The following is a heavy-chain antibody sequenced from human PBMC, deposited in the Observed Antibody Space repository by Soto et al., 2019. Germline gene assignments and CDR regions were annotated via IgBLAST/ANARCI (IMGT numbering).Heavy chain of an antibody. CDR3: ARAVRDSSGYYLPAYYYYYGMDV. J-gene: IGHJ6*02. Sequence: EVQLVESGGGLVQPGGSLRLSCAASGFTFSSYWMHWVRQAPGKGLVWVSRINSDGSSTSYADSVKGRFTISRDNAKNTLYLKMNSLRAEDTAVYYCARAVRDSSGYYLPAYYYYYGMDVWGQGTTVTVSS. D-gene: IGHD3-22*01. CDR2: INSDGSST. V-gene: IGHV3-74*01. CDR1: GFTFSSYW.